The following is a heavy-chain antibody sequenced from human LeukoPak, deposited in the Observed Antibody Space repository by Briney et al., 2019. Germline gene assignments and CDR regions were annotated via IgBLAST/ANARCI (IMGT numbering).Heavy chain of an antibody. CDR1: GGSFSGYY. D-gene: IGHD4-23*01. Sequence: PSETLSLTCAVYGGSFSGYYWSWIRQPPGKGLEWLGEINHSGSTNYNPSLKSRVTISVDTSKNQFSLKLSSVTAADTAVYYCARDMARGNLDYWGQGTLVTVSS. CDR2: INHSGST. CDR3: ARDMARGNLDY. V-gene: IGHV4-34*01. J-gene: IGHJ4*02.